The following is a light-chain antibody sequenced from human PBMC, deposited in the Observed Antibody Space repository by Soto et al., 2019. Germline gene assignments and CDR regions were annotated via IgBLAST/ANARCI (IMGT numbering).Light chain of an antibody. CDR3: QQYKNWPPWT. Sequence: EIVMTQSPATPSVSPGARATLSCRASQSVSGSLAWYQQRPDQAPRLLLYDSSTRATGIPARFSGSGSGTEFSLTITSLQSEDFAVYFCQQYKNWPPWTFSQGTKVEMK. CDR1: QSVSGS. J-gene: IGKJ1*01. V-gene: IGKV3-15*01. CDR2: DSS.